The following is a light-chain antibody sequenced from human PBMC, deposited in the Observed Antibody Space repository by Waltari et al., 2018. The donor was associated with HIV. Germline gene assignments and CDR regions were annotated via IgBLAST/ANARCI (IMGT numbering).Light chain of an antibody. Sequence: EIVLPQSPGTLSLSPGERAPLSCRASQRVGSNYLAWYQQKPGQAPRLLIYGASSRATGIPDRFSGSGSGTDFTLTIGRLEPEDFAVYYCQQYGSPPLFTFGPGTIVDVK. J-gene: IGKJ3*01. V-gene: IGKV3-20*01. CDR1: QRVGSNY. CDR3: QQYGSPPLFT. CDR2: GAS.